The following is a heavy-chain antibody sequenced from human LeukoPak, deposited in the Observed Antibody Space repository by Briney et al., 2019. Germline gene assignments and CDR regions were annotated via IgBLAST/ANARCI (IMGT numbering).Heavy chain of an antibody. D-gene: IGHD2/OR15-2a*01. V-gene: IGHV4-59*01. J-gene: IGHJ6*03. CDR1: GGSISSYY. Sequence: SQTLSLTCTVSGGSISSYYWSWIRQPRGKGVEWIGYIYYIGITNYTPSLKSRVTISVDTSKNQFSLKLSSVTAADTAVYYCAGGDSTHYYYSYYMDVWGKGTTVTVSS. CDR2: IYYIGIT. CDR3: AGGDSTHYYYSYYMDV.